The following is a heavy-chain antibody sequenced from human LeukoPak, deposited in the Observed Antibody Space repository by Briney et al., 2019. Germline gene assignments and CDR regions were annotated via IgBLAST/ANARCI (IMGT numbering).Heavy chain of an antibody. Sequence: PGGSLRLSCAASGFTFSSYGMHWVRQAPGKGLEWVAVISYDGSNKYYADSVKGRFTISRDNSKNTLYLQMNSLRAEDTAVYYCARDQREEAPLAARTPHFDYWGQGTLVTVSS. J-gene: IGHJ4*02. CDR3: ARDQREEAPLAARTPHFDY. D-gene: IGHD6-6*01. V-gene: IGHV3-30*03. CDR1: GFTFSSYG. CDR2: ISYDGSNK.